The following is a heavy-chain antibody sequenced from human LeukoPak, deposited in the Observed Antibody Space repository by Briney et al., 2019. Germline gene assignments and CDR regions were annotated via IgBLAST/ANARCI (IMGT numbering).Heavy chain of an antibody. Sequence: ASVQVSSRASGYTFTIYGISWVRQAPRQGLEWMGWISAYNGNTNYAQTLQGSVTMTAATSTSTGSMEMRSLSSDDTAVYYCARSHFDFWCGPYWYFVLWGRGALVTVSS. CDR2: ISAYNGNT. V-gene: IGHV1-18*01. CDR1: GYTFTIYG. J-gene: IGHJ2*01. CDR3: ARSHFDFWCGPYWYFVL. D-gene: IGHD3-3*01.